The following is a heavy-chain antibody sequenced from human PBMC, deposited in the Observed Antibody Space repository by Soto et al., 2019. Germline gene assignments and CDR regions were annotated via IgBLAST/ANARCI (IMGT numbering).Heavy chain of an antibody. CDR3: AREAYYYDSSGYHDY. D-gene: IGHD3-22*01. CDR1: GYTFTSYY. Sequence: ASAKVSCKASGYTFTSYYMHWVRQAPGQGLEWMGIINPSGGSTSYAQKFQGRVTMTRDTSTSTVYMELSSLRSEDTAVYYCAREAYYYDSSGYHDYWGQGTLVTVSS. J-gene: IGHJ4*02. V-gene: IGHV1-46*01. CDR2: INPSGGST.